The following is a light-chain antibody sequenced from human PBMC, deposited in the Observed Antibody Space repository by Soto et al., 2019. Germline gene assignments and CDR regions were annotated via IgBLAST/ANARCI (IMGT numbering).Light chain of an antibody. CDR1: SSNIGAGYD. Sequence: QSVLTQPPSVSGAPGQRVTSSCTGSSSNIGAGYDVHWYQQLPGTAPKLLISGNSNRPSGVPDRFSGSKSGTSASLAITGLQAEDEADYYCQSYDSSLSGWVFGGATKLTVL. V-gene: IGLV1-40*01. CDR2: GNS. J-gene: IGLJ3*02. CDR3: QSYDSSLSGWV.